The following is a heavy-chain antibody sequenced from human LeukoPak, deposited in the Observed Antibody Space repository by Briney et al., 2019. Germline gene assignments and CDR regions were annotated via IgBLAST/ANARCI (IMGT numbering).Heavy chain of an antibody. CDR2: IKQDGSEK. Sequence: PGGSLRLPCAASGFTFSSYWMSWVRQAPGKGLEWVANIKQDGSEKYYVDSVKGRFTISRDNAKNSLYLQMNSLRAEDTAVYYCARKGITMIVVAATGYYFDYWGQGTLVTVSS. CDR3: ARKGITMIVVAATGYYFDY. V-gene: IGHV3-7*05. CDR1: GFTFSSYW. J-gene: IGHJ4*02. D-gene: IGHD3-22*01.